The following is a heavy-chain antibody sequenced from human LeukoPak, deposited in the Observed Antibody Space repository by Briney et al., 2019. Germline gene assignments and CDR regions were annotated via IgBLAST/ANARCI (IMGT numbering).Heavy chain of an antibody. V-gene: IGHV4-39*01. CDR2: IYYSGST. CDR3: ARLLPLYYYGSGSYYNIGWFDP. D-gene: IGHD3-10*01. Sequence: SETLSLTCTVSGGSISSSSYYWGWIRQPPGKGLEWIGSIYYSGSTYYNPSLKSRVTISVDTSKNQFPLKLSSVTAADTAVYYCARLLPLYYYGSGSYYNIGWFDPWGQGTLVTVSS. CDR1: GGSISSSSYY. J-gene: IGHJ5*02.